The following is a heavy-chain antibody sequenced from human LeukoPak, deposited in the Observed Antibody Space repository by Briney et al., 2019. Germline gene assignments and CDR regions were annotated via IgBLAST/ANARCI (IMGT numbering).Heavy chain of an antibody. D-gene: IGHD5-12*01. CDR1: GFTFSASA. V-gene: IGHV3-73*01. CDR3: TRHAAITSGYDLLDY. Sequence: GGSLRLSCAASGFTFSASALHWVRQASGKGLEWVGRIRSKANSYATEYAASLKGRFTISRDDSKNTAYLQMNSLKTEDTAVYYCTRHAAITSGYDLLDYWGQGTLVTVSS. CDR2: IRSKANSYAT. J-gene: IGHJ4*02.